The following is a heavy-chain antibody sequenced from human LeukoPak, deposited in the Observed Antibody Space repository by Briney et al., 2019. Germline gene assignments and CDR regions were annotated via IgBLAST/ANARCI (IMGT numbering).Heavy chain of an antibody. J-gene: IGHJ4*02. CDR2: ISSSSSYI. CDR1: GFTFSSYS. D-gene: IGHD6-19*01. Sequence: GGSLRLSCAASGFTFSSYSMNWVRQAPGKGLEWVLSISSSSSYIYYADSVKGRFTISRDNAKNSLYLQMNSLRAEDTAVYYCARISAVAAYFDYWGQGTLVTVSS. V-gene: IGHV3-21*01. CDR3: ARISAVAAYFDY.